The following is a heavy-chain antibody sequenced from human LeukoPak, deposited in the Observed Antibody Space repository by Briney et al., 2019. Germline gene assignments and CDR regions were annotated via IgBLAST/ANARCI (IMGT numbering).Heavy chain of an antibody. CDR1: GFTFSSYW. Sequence: GGSLRLSCAASGFTFSSYWMSWVRQAPGKGLEWVANIKQDGSEKYYVDSVKGRFTISRDNAKNSLYLQMNSLRAEDTAVYYCARDSQYYDFWSGYEDYYYYMDVWGKGTTVTVSS. V-gene: IGHV3-7*01. CDR2: IKQDGSEK. CDR3: ARDSQYYDFWSGYEDYYYYMDV. J-gene: IGHJ6*03. D-gene: IGHD3-3*01.